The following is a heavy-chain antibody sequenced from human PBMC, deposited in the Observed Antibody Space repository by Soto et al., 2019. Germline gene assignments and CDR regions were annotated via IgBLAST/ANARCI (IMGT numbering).Heavy chain of an antibody. V-gene: IGHV4-59*01. D-gene: IGHD6-13*01. CDR2: IYYSGRT. CDR1: GDSISSYY. CDR3: ARGHLGIATTGTWYDFDY. Sequence: QVQLQESGPRLVKPSETLSLTCTVSGDSISSYYWTWIRQPPGKGLEYIGYIYYSGRTYYNPSLKSRVTIAVDTSKHQLSLKLSSVTAADTAVYYCARGHLGIATTGTWYDFDYWGQGTLVTVSS. J-gene: IGHJ4*02.